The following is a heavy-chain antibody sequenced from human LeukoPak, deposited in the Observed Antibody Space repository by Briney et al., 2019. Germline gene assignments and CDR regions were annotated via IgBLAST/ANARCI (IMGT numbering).Heavy chain of an antibody. CDR2: IYTSGST. D-gene: IGHD3-16*01. V-gene: IGHV4-4*07. J-gene: IGHJ3*02. CDR3: ARVGMGSYYSELGAFDI. CDR1: GGSISSYY. Sequence: SETLSLTCTASGGSISSYYWSWIRQPAGQGLEWIGRIYTSGSTNYNPSLKSRVAMSVDTSKNQFSLKLSSVTAADTAVYYCARVGMGSYYSELGAFDIWGQGTMVTVSS.